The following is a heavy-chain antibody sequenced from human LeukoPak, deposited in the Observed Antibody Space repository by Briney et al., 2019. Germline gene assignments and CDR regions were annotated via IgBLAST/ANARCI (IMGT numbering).Heavy chain of an antibody. D-gene: IGHD6-13*01. CDR1: GFTLNRFY. Sequence: GGSLRLSCSVSGFTLNRFYLHWVRQAPGKGLEFVSHISSNGATIYYADSVKGRFTISRDNSKNTLYLQMSSLRADDTAVYYCARVRISSSWYTGLGYWGQGTLVTVSP. CDR3: ARVRISSSWYTGLGY. J-gene: IGHJ4*02. V-gene: IGHV3-64D*06. CDR2: ISSNGATI.